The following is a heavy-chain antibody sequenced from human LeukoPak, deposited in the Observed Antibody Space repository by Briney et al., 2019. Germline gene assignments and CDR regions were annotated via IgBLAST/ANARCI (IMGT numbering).Heavy chain of an antibody. CDR2: ICSIGGP. J-gene: IGHJ3*02. D-gene: IGHD3-10*01. Sequence: SETLSLTCTVSAGSISGYYWGWIRQPPGKGLEWIGHICSIGGPTCNPSLKSRVSISVDTSKNQFSLKLSSVTAADTAVYYCARRFRTSGNLHHDAFDIRGQGTVVTVSS. V-gene: IGHV4-4*09. CDR1: AGSISGYY. CDR3: ARRFRTSGNLHHDAFDI.